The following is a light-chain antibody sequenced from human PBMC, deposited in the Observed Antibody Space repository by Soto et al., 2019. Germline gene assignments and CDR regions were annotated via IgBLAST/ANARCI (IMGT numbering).Light chain of an antibody. J-gene: IGKJ4*01. Sequence: DIPMTQSPSTLSASVGDRVTITCRASQSISSWLAWYQQKPGKAPNLLIYKASSLESGVPSRFSGSGPGTEFTLTIRSLQPDDFATYFCQQYNSYPLTFGGGTKVEIK. CDR3: QQYNSYPLT. CDR1: QSISSW. CDR2: KAS. V-gene: IGKV1-5*03.